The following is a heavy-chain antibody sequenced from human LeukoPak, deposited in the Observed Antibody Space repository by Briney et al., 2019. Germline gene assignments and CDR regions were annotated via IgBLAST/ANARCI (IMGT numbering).Heavy chain of an antibody. J-gene: IGHJ3*02. Sequence: SETLSLTCAVYGGSLSAYYWTWIRQPPGKGLEWIGFIFYTGSTNYNPSLKSRVTISRDTSRNQFSLKLNSVTAADTAVYYCAKSNGYGLVDIWGQGTMVIVS. CDR1: GGSLSAYY. CDR3: AKSNGYGLVDI. D-gene: IGHD3-10*01. CDR2: IFYTGST. V-gene: IGHV4-59*12.